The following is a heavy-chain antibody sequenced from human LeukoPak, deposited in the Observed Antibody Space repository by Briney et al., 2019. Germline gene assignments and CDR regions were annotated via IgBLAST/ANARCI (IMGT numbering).Heavy chain of an antibody. V-gene: IGHV4-61*01. D-gene: IGHD4-17*01. CDR1: GGSVSSGSYY. CDR3: ARVRGAVTTRWFDP. CDR2: IYYSGST. J-gene: IGHJ5*02. Sequence: SETLSLTCTVSGGSVSSGSYYWSWIRQPPGKGLEWIGYIYYSGSTNYNPSLKSRVTISVDTSKNQFSLKLSSVTAADTAVYYCARVRGAVTTRWFDPWGQGTLVTVSS.